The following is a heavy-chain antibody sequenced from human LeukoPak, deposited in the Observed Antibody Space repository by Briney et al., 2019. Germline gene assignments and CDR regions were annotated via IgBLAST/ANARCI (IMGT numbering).Heavy chain of an antibody. V-gene: IGHV3-23*01. D-gene: IGHD4-23*01. J-gene: IGHJ4*02. CDR3: AKGLSGGGQRGYFDY. CDR2: IGGRDGST. CDR1: GFTFSSYG. Sequence: GGSLRLSCAASGFTFSSYGMSWVRQAPGKGLEWVSAIGGRDGSTYYADSVKGRFTISRDNSKNTLYLQMNSLRAEDTAVYYCAKGLSGGGQRGYFDYWGQGTLVTVSS.